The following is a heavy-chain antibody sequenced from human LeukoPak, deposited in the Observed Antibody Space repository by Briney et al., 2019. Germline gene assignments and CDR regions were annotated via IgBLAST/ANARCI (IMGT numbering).Heavy chain of an antibody. Sequence: GGSLRLSCAASGFTFSSYSMNWVRQAPGKGLEWVSSISSSSSYIYYADSVKGRFTISRDNAKNSLYLQMNSLRAEDTAVYYCARGAAAGTFFDYWGQGTLVTVSS. D-gene: IGHD6-13*01. CDR2: ISSSSSYI. CDR3: ARGAAAGTFFDY. J-gene: IGHJ4*02. V-gene: IGHV3-21*01. CDR1: GFTFSSYS.